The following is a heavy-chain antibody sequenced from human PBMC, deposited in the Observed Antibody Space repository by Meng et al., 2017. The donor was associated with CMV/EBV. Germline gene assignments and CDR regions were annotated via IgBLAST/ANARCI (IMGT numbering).Heavy chain of an antibody. V-gene: IGHV4-34*01. Sequence: QVPLHQSGAGLLKPSESLSRTWVVDGGAFSGYYWSWIRQPPGKGLEWIGEINHSGSTNYNPSLKSRVTISVDTSKNQFSLKLSSVTAADTAVYYCARVWDSGWDYWGQGTLVTVSS. CDR2: INHSGST. CDR1: GGAFSGYY. D-gene: IGHD3-22*01. CDR3: ARVWDSGWDY. J-gene: IGHJ4*02.